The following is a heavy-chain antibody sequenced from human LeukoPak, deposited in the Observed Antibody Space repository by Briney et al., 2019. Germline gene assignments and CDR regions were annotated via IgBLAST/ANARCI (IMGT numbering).Heavy chain of an antibody. Sequence: ASVKVSCKTSGHTFTDYYMHWVRQAPGQGLEWMGWINPKSGGTNYAQKFQGRVNMTRDTSISTAYMELSRLRSDDTAVYYCVREHYYYYMDVWGKGTTVTVSS. J-gene: IGHJ6*03. CDR3: VREHYYYYMDV. CDR2: INPKSGGT. V-gene: IGHV1-2*02. CDR1: GHTFTDYY.